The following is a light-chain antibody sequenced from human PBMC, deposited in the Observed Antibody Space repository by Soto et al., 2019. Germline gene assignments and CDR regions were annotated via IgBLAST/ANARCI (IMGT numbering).Light chain of an antibody. Sequence: EIVMTQSPATLSVSPGERATLSCRASQSVSSNLAWYQQKPGQAPRLLIYGASTRATGIPARFSGSGSGTEFTLTNSSLQSDDLAVYYCQQYGTWWTFGQGTKVEIK. V-gene: IGKV3-15*01. CDR1: QSVSSN. CDR3: QQYGTWWT. J-gene: IGKJ1*01. CDR2: GAS.